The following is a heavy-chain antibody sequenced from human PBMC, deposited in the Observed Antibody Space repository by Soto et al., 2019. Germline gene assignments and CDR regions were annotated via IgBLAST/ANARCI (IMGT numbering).Heavy chain of an antibody. CDR2: IFYTGTT. CDR1: GGSISSSGYY. D-gene: IGHD6-19*01. V-gene: IGHV4-39*01. Sequence: SETLSLTCTVSGGSISSSGYYWGWIRQPPGKWLEWIGNIFYTGTTYYNPSLKSRVTISVDTSKNQFSLKVSSVTAADTAVYYCARLVEQWLYYFDYWGQGTLVTVSS. CDR3: ARLVEQWLYYFDY. J-gene: IGHJ4*02.